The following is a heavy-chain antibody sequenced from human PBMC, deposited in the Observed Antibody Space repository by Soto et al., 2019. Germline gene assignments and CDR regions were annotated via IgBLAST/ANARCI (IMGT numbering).Heavy chain of an antibody. J-gene: IGHJ1*01. Sequence: GGSLRLSCAASGFTFSSYAMSWVRQAPGKGLEWVSAISGSGGSTYYADSVKGRFTISRDNSKNTLYLQMNSLRAEDTAVYYCAKGPRYDSSGYYLRSAEYFQHWGQGALVTVSS. CDR1: GFTFSSYA. CDR2: ISGSGGST. CDR3: AKGPRYDSSGYYLRSAEYFQH. D-gene: IGHD3-22*01. V-gene: IGHV3-23*01.